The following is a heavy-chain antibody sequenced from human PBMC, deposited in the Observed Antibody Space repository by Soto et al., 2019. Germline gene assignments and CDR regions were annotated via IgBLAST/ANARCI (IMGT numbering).Heavy chain of an antibody. V-gene: IGHV3-53*01. Sequence: GGSLRLSWVASGFNVSSKYMSWVRQAPGRGLEWAPVIYSGGSTYYADSVKGRFTISRDNSKNTLYLQMNSLRAEDTAVYYCARGGRITMVRGVIITYYYYGMDVWGQGTPVTVSS. D-gene: IGHD3-10*01. CDR2: IYSGGST. CDR3: ARGGRITMVRGVIITYYYYGMDV. CDR1: GFNVSSKY. J-gene: IGHJ6*02.